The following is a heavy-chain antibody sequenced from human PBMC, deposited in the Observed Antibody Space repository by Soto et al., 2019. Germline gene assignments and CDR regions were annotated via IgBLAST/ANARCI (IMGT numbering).Heavy chain of an antibody. V-gene: IGHV3-23*01. D-gene: IGHD2-2*01. J-gene: IGHJ4*02. CDR3: AKDQTAYCSSTSAG. Sequence: GVSLRLSFEASGFTFHDYAMHWVRQAPGKGLEWVSGISWNSGGRTYYADSVKGRFTISRDNSKNTLYLLMNSLRAEDTAVYYCAKDQTAYCSSTSAGWGQGTLVTVSS. CDR1: GFTFHDYA. CDR2: ISWNSGGRT.